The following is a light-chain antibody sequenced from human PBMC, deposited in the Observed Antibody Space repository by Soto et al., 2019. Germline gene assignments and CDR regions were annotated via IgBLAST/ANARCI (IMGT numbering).Light chain of an antibody. CDR2: GAA. Sequence: EIVLTQSPGTLSLSPGERATLSCRASQSVSSTYFAWYQQKPGQALRLLIYGAASRATGIPDRFSGSGSGTDFTLTISRLEPEDFAVYYCQQYGSSPPTFGQGTKLEIK. CDR1: QSVSSTY. CDR3: QQYGSSPPT. J-gene: IGKJ2*01. V-gene: IGKV3-20*01.